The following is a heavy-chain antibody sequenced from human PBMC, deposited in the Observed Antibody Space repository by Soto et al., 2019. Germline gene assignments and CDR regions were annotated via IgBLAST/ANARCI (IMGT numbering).Heavy chain of an antibody. CDR3: ASSITIFGVFGAFDI. Sequence: GGSLRLSCAASGFTVSSNYMSWVRQAPGKGLEWVSVIYSGGSTYYADSVKGRFTISRDNSKNTLYLQMNSLRAEDTAVYYCASSITIFGVFGAFDIWGQGTMVTVS. CDR2: IYSGGST. D-gene: IGHD3-3*01. V-gene: IGHV3-66*01. J-gene: IGHJ3*02. CDR1: GFTVSSNY.